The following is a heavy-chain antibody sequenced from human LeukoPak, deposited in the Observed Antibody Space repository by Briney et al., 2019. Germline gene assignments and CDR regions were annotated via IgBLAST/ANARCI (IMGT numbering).Heavy chain of an antibody. CDR3: ARSRAFNSGAFDP. CDR2: IYNGVNT. CDR1: GASFSSASY. V-gene: IGHV4-61*01. J-gene: IGHJ5*02. D-gene: IGHD1-26*01. Sequence: SETLSLTCTVSGASFSSASYWSWIRQPPGKGVEWIAHIYNGVNTNYNPSLKSRVTISVDTSKNQFSLRLNSVTAADTAVYYCARSRAFNSGAFDPWGQGSLVTVPS.